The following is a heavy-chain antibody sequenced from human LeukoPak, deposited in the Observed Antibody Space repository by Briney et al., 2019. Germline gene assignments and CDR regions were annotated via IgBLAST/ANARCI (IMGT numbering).Heavy chain of an antibody. Sequence: SETLSLTCAVYGGSFSGYYWSWIRQPPGKGLEWIGEINHSGSTNYNPSLKSRVTISVDTSKNQFSLKLSSVTAADTAMYYCARHKIEYSSSSGQVYYFDYWGQGTLATVSS. CDR3: ARHKIEYSSSSGQVYYFDY. CDR2: INHSGST. V-gene: IGHV4-34*01. J-gene: IGHJ4*02. D-gene: IGHD6-6*01. CDR1: GGSFSGYY.